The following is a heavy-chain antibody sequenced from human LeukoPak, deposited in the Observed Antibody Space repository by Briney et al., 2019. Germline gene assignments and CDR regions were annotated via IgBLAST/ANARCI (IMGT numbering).Heavy chain of an antibody. V-gene: IGHV1-18*01. J-gene: IGHJ4*02. D-gene: IGHD3-22*01. CDR2: ISAYNGNT. CDR3: ARDASAYYSRWFDY. Sequence: ASVKVSCKASGYTFTSYGISWVRQAPGQGLEWMGWISAYNGNTNYAQKFQGRVTMTTVTSTSTAYMELRSLRSDDTAVYYCARDASAYYSRWFDYWGQGTLVTVSS. CDR1: GYTFTSYG.